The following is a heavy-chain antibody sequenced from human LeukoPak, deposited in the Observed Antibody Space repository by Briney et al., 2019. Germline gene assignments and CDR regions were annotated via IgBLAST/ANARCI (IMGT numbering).Heavy chain of an antibody. CDR1: GGSISSSSYY. V-gene: IGHV4-39*01. J-gene: IGHJ4*02. CDR3: ARRWDSGGYSIIDY. D-gene: IGHD3-22*01. CDR2: IYYSGST. Sequence: SETLSLTCSVSGGSISSSSYYWGWIRQPPGKGLEWIGSIYYSGSTYYNPSLKSRVTISVDTSKNQFSLKLGSVTAADTAVYYCARRWDSGGYSIIDYWGQGTLVTVSS.